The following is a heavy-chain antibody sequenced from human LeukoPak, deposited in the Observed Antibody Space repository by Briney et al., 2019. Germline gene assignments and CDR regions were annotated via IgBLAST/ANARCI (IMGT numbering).Heavy chain of an antibody. Sequence: SETLSLTCTVSGGSISSYYWSWIRQPPGKGLEWIGYIYYSGSTNYNPSLKSRVTISVDTSKNQFSLKLSSVTAADTAVYYCARVGAGVITYFDYWGQGTLVTVSS. CDR2: IYYSGST. CDR1: GGSISSYY. CDR3: ARVGAGVITYFDY. D-gene: IGHD3-16*02. V-gene: IGHV4-59*01. J-gene: IGHJ4*02.